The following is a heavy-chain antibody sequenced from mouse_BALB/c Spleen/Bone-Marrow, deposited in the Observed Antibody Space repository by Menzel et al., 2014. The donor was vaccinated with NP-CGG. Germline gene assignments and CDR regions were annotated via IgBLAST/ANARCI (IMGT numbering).Heavy chain of an antibody. V-gene: IGHV2-2*02. CDR3: VRKGSFGNYAMDY. CDR2: IWSGGST. J-gene: IGHJ4*01. Sequence: VKLVESGPGLVQPSQSLSITCTVSGFSLNSYGVHWVRQSPVKGLEWLGVIWSGGSTDYNAAFISRLSISKDNSKSQVFFKINSLQPNDTAIYYCVRKGSFGNYAMDYWGQGTSVTVSS. CDR1: GFSLNSYG. D-gene: IGHD1-1*02.